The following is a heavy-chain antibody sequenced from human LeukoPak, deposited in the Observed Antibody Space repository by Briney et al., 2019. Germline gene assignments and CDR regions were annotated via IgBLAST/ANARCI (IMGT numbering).Heavy chain of an antibody. Sequence: NPGESLKISCKGSGYSFTSYWIGWVRQMPGKGLEWMGIIYPGDSDTRYSPSFQGQVTISADKSISTAYLQWSSLKASDTAMYYCARREVGARDSDAFDIWGQGTMVTVSS. D-gene: IGHD1-26*01. CDR1: GYSFTSYW. CDR3: ARREVGARDSDAFDI. V-gene: IGHV5-51*01. J-gene: IGHJ3*02. CDR2: IYPGDSDT.